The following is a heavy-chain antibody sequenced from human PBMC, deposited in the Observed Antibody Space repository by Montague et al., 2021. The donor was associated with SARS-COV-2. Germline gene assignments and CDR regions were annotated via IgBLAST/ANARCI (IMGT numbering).Heavy chain of an antibody. CDR1: GFTFTSYA. CDR3: ARDQGGYSYNDY. CDR2: ISFDGTNK. Sequence: SLRLSCAASGFTFTSYAMHWVRQAPGKGLEWVAVISFDGTNKYYTDSVKGRFTISRDNSKNTLYLQMHSVRPEDTAVYYCARDQGGYSYNDYWDQGTLVTVSS. D-gene: IGHD5-18*01. V-gene: IGHV3-30-3*01. J-gene: IGHJ4*02.